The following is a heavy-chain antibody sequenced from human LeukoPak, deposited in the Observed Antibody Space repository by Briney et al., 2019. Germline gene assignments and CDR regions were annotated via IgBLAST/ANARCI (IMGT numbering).Heavy chain of an antibody. CDR2: ISSSGSTI. CDR3: ARVPPLLWFGELGYFDY. J-gene: IGHJ4*02. D-gene: IGHD3-10*01. Sequence: GGSLRLSCAASGFTFSNEMNWVRQAPGKGLEWVSYISSSGSTIYYADSVKGRFTISRDNAKNSLYLQMNSLRAEDTAVYYCARVPPLLWFGELGYFDYWGQGTLVTVSS. CDR1: GFTFSNE. V-gene: IGHV3-48*03.